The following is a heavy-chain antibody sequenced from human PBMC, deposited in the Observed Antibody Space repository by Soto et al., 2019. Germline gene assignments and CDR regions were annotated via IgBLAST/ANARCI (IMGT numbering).Heavy chain of an antibody. CDR2: IYYSGST. V-gene: IGHV4-39*01. J-gene: IGHJ4*02. Sequence: QLQLQESGPGLVKPSETLSLTCTVSGGSISSSSYYWGWIRQPPGKGLEWIGSIYYSGSTYYNPSLKSRVTISVDTSKNQFSLKLSSVTAADTAVYYCARHRIAVAGAVDYWGQGTLVTVSS. CDR3: ARHRIAVAGAVDY. D-gene: IGHD6-19*01. CDR1: GGSISSSSYY.